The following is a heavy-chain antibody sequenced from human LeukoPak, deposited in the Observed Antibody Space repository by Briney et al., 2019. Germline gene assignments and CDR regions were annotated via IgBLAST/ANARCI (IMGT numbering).Heavy chain of an antibody. Sequence: VASVKVSCKASGYTFSSYGISWVRQAPGQGLEWMGWISGYNGNTKYVQKFQGRVTMTTDTSTSTAYMELRSLRSDDTAVYYCARDGIDYYGLGRVYHYYGMDVWGQGTTVTVSS. CDR3: ARDGIDYYGLGRVYHYYGMDV. J-gene: IGHJ6*02. D-gene: IGHD3-10*01. CDR2: ISGYNGNT. CDR1: GYTFSSYG. V-gene: IGHV1-18*01.